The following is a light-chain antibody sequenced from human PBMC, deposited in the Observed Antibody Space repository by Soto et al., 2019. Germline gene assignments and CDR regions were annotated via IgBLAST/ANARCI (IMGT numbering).Light chain of an antibody. CDR3: CSSGGSPTYV. CDR2: EVN. Sequence: QSALTQPASVSGSPGQSITLSCTGTSSDVGGYNHVSWYQLHPGKTPKLIIYEVNKRPSGVSNRFSGSKSGNTASLTISGLKVEDEADYYCCSSGGSPTYVFGTGTKLTVL. J-gene: IGLJ1*01. V-gene: IGLV2-23*02. CDR1: SSDVGGYNH.